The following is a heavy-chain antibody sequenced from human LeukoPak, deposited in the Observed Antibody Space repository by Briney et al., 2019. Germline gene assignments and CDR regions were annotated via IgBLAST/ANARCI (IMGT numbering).Heavy chain of an antibody. CDR3: ARGIVGATATFDY. J-gene: IGHJ4*02. V-gene: IGHV1-2*04. CDR1: GYTFTGYY. CDR2: INPNSGGT. Sequence: ASVKVSCKASGYTFTGYYMHWVRQAPGQGLEWMGWINPNSGGTNYAQKFQGWVTMTRDTSISTVYMELSRLRSDDTAVYYCARGIVGATATFDYWGQGTLVTVSS. D-gene: IGHD1-26*01.